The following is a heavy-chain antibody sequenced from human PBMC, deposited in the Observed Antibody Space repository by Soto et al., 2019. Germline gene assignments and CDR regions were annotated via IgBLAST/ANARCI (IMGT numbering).Heavy chain of an antibody. V-gene: IGHV4-59*02. CDR3: VRQVGATGSYSYAV. CDR2: VSDSGST. D-gene: IGHD1-26*01. J-gene: IGHJ3*01. CDR1: GASVINDY. Sequence: QVQLQESGPGVVKPSETLSLTCTVTGASVINDYWNWIRQPPGKGLEWIGFVSDSGSTSYNSSLTSQLTIAVDTPKTQFSLQLSSVTAAATAVYYCVRQVGATGSYSYAVWGQGTMVTVSS.